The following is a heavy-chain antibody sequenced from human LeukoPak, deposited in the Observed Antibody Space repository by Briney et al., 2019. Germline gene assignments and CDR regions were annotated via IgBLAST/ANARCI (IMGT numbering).Heavy chain of an antibody. J-gene: IGHJ3*02. V-gene: IGHV4-4*07. Sequence: SETLSLTCTVSGGSISSYYWSWIRQPAGKGLERIGRIYTSGSTNYNPSLKSRVTMSVDTSKNQFSLKLSSVTAADTAVYYCAIPYYDSSGYYYGDAFDIWGQGTMVTVSS. D-gene: IGHD3-22*01. CDR3: AIPYYDSSGYYYGDAFDI. CDR2: IYTSGST. CDR1: GGSISSYY.